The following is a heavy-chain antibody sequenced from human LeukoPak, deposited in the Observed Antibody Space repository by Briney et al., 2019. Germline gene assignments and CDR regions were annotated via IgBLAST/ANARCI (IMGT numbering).Heavy chain of an antibody. CDR2: IKQDGSEK. J-gene: IGHJ3*02. Sequence: QARGYLRLSCAASGFPFSSYWMSWVGQAPGKGLEWVANIKQDGSEKYYVDSVKGRFTISRDNAKNSLYLQMNSLRAEDTAVYYCARVGGWLLRAFDIWGQGTMVTVSS. CDR3: ARVGGWLLRAFDI. CDR1: GFPFSSYW. V-gene: IGHV3-7*01. D-gene: IGHD5-24*01.